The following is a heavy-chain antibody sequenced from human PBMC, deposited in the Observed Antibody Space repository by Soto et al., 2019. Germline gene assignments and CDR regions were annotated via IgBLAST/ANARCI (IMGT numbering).Heavy chain of an antibody. J-gene: IGHJ6*02. CDR3: ARGGSYDFYYGMDV. V-gene: IGHV1-69*13. D-gene: IGHD1-26*01. CDR1: GDTFSSYA. CDR2: IIPTFGRT. Sequence: ASVKVSCKASGDTFSSYAISWVRQAPGKGLEWMGKIIPTFGRTNYAQKFQGRLTISADDSTSTAYMELRSLRSDDTAVYYCARGGSYDFYYGMDVWGQGTTVTVSS.